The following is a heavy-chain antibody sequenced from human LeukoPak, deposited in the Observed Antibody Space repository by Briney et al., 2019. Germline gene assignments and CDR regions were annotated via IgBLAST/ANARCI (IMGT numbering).Heavy chain of an antibody. J-gene: IGHJ6*03. Sequence: ASVKVSCKASGYTFTSYVIHWVRQAPGQRLEWMGWINAGNGNTKYSQEFQDRVTITRDTSASTAYMELSSLRSEDMAVYYCARARYETRIWPKSRYDYYHYMDVWGKGTTVTVSS. V-gene: IGHV1-3*03. CDR3: ARARYETRIWPKSRYDYYHYMDV. CDR2: INAGNGNT. D-gene: IGHD3-3*01. CDR1: GYTFTSYV.